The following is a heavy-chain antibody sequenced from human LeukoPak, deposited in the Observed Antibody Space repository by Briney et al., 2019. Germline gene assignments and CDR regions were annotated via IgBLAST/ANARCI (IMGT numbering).Heavy chain of an antibody. CDR2: IYAGDTM. D-gene: IGHD3/OR15-3a*01. CDR1: GFSVRNNY. CDR3: ATIGTGDYREDS. V-gene: IGHV3-66*01. J-gene: IGHJ4*02. Sequence: QPGGSLRLSCVVSGFSVRNNYVSWVRQAPGKGLEWVSVIYAGDTMHYADSVKGRFTISRDNSKNTVYLQINSLRAEDTALYYCATIGTGDYREDSWGQGTLVTVSS.